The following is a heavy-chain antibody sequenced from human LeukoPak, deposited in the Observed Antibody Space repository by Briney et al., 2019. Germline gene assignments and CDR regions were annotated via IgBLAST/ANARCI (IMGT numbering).Heavy chain of an antibody. CDR2: ISAYNGNT. Sequence: ASVTVSCKASGYTFTSYGISWVRQAPGQGLEWMGWISAYNGNTNYAQKLQGRVTMTTDTSTSTAYMELRSLRSDDTAVYYCARVIPRYCSSTSCYGVDYWGQGTLVTVSS. CDR1: GYTFTSYG. V-gene: IGHV1-18*01. D-gene: IGHD2-2*01. J-gene: IGHJ4*02. CDR3: ARVIPRYCSSTSCYGVDY.